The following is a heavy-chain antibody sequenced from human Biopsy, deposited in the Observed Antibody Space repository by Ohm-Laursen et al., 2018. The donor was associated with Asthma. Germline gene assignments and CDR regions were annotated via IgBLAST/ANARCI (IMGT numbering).Heavy chain of an antibody. D-gene: IGHD3-16*01. CDR2: IKHDGTEK. J-gene: IGHJ6*02. CDR3: AKDMGAGGNDPDSFIGYYGMDV. CDR1: GFTFGDYW. Sequence: LCLSCTASGFTFGDYWMSWVRQVPGKGLEWVANIKHDGTEKNHADSLKGRFTISRDTAKKSLYLQMNSLRAEDTALYYCAKDMGAGGNDPDSFIGYYGMDVWGQGTTVTVSS. V-gene: IGHV3-7*03.